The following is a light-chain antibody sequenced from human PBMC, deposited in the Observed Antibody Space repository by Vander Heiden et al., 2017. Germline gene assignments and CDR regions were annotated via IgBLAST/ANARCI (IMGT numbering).Light chain of an antibody. J-gene: IGKJ2*01. V-gene: IGKV2-24*01. CDR1: QSLVHSDGNTD. Sequence: DIVLTQTQLSSPVTLGQPASISCRSSQSLVHSDGNTDLSWLHQRPGQPPRILMYKIANRFSGVPDRCSGSGAGTDFTLKISRVEAEDVGVYYCMQATQFPNTFGQGTKLEIK. CDR3: MQATQFPNT. CDR2: KIA.